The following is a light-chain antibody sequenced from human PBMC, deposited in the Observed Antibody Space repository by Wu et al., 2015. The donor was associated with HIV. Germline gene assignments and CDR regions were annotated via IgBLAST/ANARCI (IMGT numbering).Light chain of an antibody. CDR3: QQYDTSIT. V-gene: IGKV3-20*01. CDR2: GAS. Sequence: EIVLTQSPGTLSLSPGKRATLSCRASQSISSSYLAWYQQKPGQAPRLLIYGASSRATGIPDRFSGSGSGTDFTLTITRLEPEDFAVYYCQQYDTSITFGQGTRL. CDR1: QSISSSY. J-gene: IGKJ5*01.